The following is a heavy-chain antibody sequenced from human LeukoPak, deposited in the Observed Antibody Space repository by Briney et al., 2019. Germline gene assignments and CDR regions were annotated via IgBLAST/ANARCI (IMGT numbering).Heavy chain of an antibody. D-gene: IGHD2-2*01. J-gene: IGHJ4*02. Sequence: GGSLRLSCAASGNYWMHWVRQAPGKGLVWVSHINGDGSWTTYADSVKGRFTISKDNAKNTVYLQMNNLRAEDTAVYYCVSFYETYWGRGILVTVSS. CDR1: GNYW. CDR2: INGDGSWT. CDR3: VSFYETY. V-gene: IGHV3-74*01.